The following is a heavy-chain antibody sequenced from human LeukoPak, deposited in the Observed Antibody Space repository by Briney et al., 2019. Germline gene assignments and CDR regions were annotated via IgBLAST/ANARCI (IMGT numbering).Heavy chain of an antibody. CDR2: IFYTGNT. V-gene: IGHV4-39*01. J-gene: IGHJ4*02. CDR1: GGSVSSTSYY. D-gene: IGHD1-26*01. Sequence: PSETLSLTCTVSGGSVSSTSYYWGWIRQPPGKGLEWIGSIFYTGNTFYNPSLKSRITLSVDTSKNQFSLKMTSVTAADTAVYYCARSVGATMRENLYFDYWGQGTLVTVSS. CDR3: ARSVGATMRENLYFDY.